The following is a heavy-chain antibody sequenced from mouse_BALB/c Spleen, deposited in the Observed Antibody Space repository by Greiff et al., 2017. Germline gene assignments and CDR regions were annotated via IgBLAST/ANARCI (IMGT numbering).Heavy chain of an antibody. J-gene: IGHJ3*01. CDR3: ARQAYGPFAY. Sequence: EVRLVGSGGGLVKLGGSLKLSCAASGFPFSSYYMSWVRQTPEKRLELVAAINSNGGSTYYPDTVKGRFTISRDNAKNTLYLQMSSLKSEDTALYYCARQAYGPFAYWGQGTLVTVSA. CDR2: INSNGGST. V-gene: IGHV5-6-2*01. CDR1: GFPFSSYY. D-gene: IGHD2-10*02.